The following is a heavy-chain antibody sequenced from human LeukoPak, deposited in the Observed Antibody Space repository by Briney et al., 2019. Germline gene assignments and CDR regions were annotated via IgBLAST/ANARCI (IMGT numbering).Heavy chain of an antibody. Sequence: SQTLSLTCAISGDSVSSKSAVWNWIRQSPSRGLEWLGRTYYRSKWYNDYAVSVKSRITVNPDTSKNQFSLQLNSVTPEDTAVYYCARDSFDGNNWFDPWGQGTLVTVPS. J-gene: IGHJ5*02. CDR1: GDSVSSKSAV. CDR2: TYYRSKWYN. D-gene: IGHD1-26*01. CDR3: ARDSFDGNNWFDP. V-gene: IGHV6-1*01.